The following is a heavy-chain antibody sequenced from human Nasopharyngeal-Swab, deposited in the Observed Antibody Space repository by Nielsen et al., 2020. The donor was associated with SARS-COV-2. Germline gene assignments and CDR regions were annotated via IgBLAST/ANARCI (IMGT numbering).Heavy chain of an antibody. CDR2: ISSSSSYT. D-gene: IGHD5-24*01. Sequence: GESLKISCAASGFTFSDYYMSWIRQAPGKGLGWVSYISSSSSYTNYADSVKGRFTISRDNAKNSLYLQMNSLRAEDTAVYYCAGGDGFPEGDYWGQGTLVTVSS. CDR1: GFTFSDYY. CDR3: AGGDGFPEGDY. J-gene: IGHJ4*02. V-gene: IGHV3-11*03.